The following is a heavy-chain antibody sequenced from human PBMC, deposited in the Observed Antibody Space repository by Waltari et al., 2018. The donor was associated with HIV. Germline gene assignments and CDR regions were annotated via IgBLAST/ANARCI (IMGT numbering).Heavy chain of an antibody. J-gene: IGHJ5*02. CDR2: INHSGST. D-gene: IGHD3-22*01. CDR3: ARGHMIVVVITAWFDP. CDR1: GGSFSGYY. V-gene: IGHV4-34*01. Sequence: QVQLQQWGAGLLKPSETLSLTCAVYGGSFSGYYWSWIRQPPGKGLEWIGEINHSGSTNYNPSLKSRGTISVDTSKNQFSLKLGSVTAADTAVYYCARGHMIVVVITAWFDPWGQGTLVTVSS.